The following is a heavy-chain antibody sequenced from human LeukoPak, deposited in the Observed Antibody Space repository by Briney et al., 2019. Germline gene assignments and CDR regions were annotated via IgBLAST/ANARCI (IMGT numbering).Heavy chain of an antibody. CDR1: GYTFTSYG. D-gene: IGHD2-2*01. J-gene: IGHJ6*02. CDR3: ARDLCGRSCPSADYYYGMDV. Sequence: ASVKVSCKASGYTFTSYGISWVRQAPGQGLEWMGWISAYNGNTNYAQKLQGRVTMTTDTSTSTAYMELGSLRSDGTAVYYCARDLCGRSCPSADYYYGMDVWGQGTTVTVSS. V-gene: IGHV1-18*01. CDR2: ISAYNGNT.